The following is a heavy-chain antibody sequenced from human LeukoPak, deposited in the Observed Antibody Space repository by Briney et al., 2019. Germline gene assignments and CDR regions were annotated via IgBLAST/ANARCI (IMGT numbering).Heavy chain of an antibody. D-gene: IGHD4-17*01. CDR1: GFTFSDYY. Sequence: GGSLRLSCAASGFTFSDYYMSWIRQAPGKGLEWVSYISSSGSTIYYADSVEGRFTISRDNAKNSLYLQMNSLRAEDTAVYYCARDDYGDYAAEGMDVWGQGTTVTVSS. J-gene: IGHJ6*02. V-gene: IGHV3-11*01. CDR2: ISSSGSTI. CDR3: ARDDYGDYAAEGMDV.